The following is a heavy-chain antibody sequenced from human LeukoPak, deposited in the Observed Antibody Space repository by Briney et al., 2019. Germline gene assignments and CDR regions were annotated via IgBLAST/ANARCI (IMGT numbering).Heavy chain of an antibody. CDR1: GGSIISYY. Sequence: SETLSLTCTVSGGSIISYYRSWVRQPPGKGLEWIGYIYYSGTTSYSPTLKSQLTISVDTSKNQFSLKLTSITAADTAVYYCARGLMRSWFDPWGQGTLVTVSS. CDR3: ARGLMRSWFDP. V-gene: IGHV4-59*12. CDR2: IYYSGTT. J-gene: IGHJ5*02.